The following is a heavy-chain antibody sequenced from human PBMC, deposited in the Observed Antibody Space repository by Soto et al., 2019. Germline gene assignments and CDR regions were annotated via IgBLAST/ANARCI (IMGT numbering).Heavy chain of an antibody. J-gene: IGHJ4*02. CDR1: GYIFSNYL. CDR3: ARDRFYGTVDS. V-gene: IGHV1-3*01. D-gene: IGHD4-17*01. Sequence: QVRLVQSGAEVKKPGASVKVSCKASGYIFSNYLIHWMRQAPAQNLEWMGSINGGNGNTKYPEKFQGRLTITRDTSASTANMELSSLISEDTAVYYCARDRFYGTVDSWGQGTLGTVSS. CDR2: INGGNGNT.